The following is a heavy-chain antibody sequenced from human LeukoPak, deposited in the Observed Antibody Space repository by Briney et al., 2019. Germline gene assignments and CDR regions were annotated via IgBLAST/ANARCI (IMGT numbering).Heavy chain of an antibody. CDR1: GCSINSGSYS. CDR3: ARADRSGYFGNVVAFDI. V-gene: IGHV4-61*02. CDR2: IHSSGRN. D-gene: IGHD3-22*01. J-gene: IGHJ3*02. Sequence: PSQTLSLTCTVSGCSINSGSYSWIWIRQPAGKGLEWIGSIHSSGRNDFTPSLKRRVTITVDAYKNQFSLMLSSVTAADTAVYYCARADRSGYFGNVVAFDIWGQGTMVTVSS.